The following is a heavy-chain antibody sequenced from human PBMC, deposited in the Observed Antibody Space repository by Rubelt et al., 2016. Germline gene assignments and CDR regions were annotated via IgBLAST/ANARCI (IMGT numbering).Heavy chain of an antibody. D-gene: IGHD3-16*01. J-gene: IGHJ6*02. CDR2: INPNSGGT. Sequence: APGQGLEWMGRINPNSGGTNYAQKFQGRVTMTRDTSISTAYMELSRLRSDDTAVYYCAREGDYYYGMDVWGQGTTVTVSS. V-gene: IGHV1-2*06. CDR3: AREGDYYYGMDV.